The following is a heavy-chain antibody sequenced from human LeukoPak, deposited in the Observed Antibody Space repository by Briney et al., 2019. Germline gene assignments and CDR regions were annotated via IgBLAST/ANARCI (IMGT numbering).Heavy chain of an antibody. V-gene: IGHV4-34*01. CDR3: ARRAWLSLPVDY. Sequence: PSETLSLTCAVYGGSFSGYYWSWIRQPPGKGLEWIGEINHSGSTNYNPSLKSRVTISVDTSKNQFSLKLSSVTAADTAVYYCARRAWLSLPVDYWGQGTLVIVPS. CDR1: GGSFSGYY. J-gene: IGHJ4*02. D-gene: IGHD3-22*01. CDR2: INHSGST.